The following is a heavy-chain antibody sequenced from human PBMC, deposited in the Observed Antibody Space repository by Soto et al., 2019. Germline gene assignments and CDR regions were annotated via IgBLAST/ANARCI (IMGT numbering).Heavy chain of an antibody. Sequence: QERLVQSGAEVRKPGSSVKVSCKVTGGTSTRYAINWVRQAPGQGLEWMGGIVPMFGTSKYAQKFQGRVTITAYTSTNIAYRELRSLRSEDTAVYYCNRGSEYDFWSGYLWGQGTLVSVSS. CDR2: IVPMFGTS. J-gene: IGHJ4*02. V-gene: IGHV1-69*06. D-gene: IGHD3-3*01. CDR3: NRGSEYDFWSGYL. CDR1: GGTSTRYA.